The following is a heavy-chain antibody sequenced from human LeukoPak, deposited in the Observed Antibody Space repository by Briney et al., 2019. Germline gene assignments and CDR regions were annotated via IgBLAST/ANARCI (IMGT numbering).Heavy chain of an antibody. CDR2: IYYSGST. Sequence: PSETLSLTCTVSGGSISSYYWSWIRQPPGKRLEWIGHIYYSGSTDYNPSLKSRVTISVDTSKNQFSLKLSSVTAADTAVYYCASRSSIWSGYQDTLYYFDSWGQGTLVTVSS. CDR3: ASRSSIWSGYQDTLYYFDS. V-gene: IGHV4-59*01. CDR1: GGSISSYY. J-gene: IGHJ4*02. D-gene: IGHD3-3*01.